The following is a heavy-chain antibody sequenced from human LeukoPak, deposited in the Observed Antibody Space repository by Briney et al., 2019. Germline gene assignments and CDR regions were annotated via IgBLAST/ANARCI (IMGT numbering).Heavy chain of an antibody. J-gene: IGHJ4*02. CDR3: AIEGPGGLSYGYVY. V-gene: IGHV4-31*03. CDR1: GGSTGRGEYY. D-gene: IGHD5-18*01. CDR2: IHYSGYT. Sequence: PSETLSLTCIVSGGSTGRGEYYWSWIRQHPGKGLEWTGYIHYSGYTYYSPSIKSRVTISADTSKNQFSLKLNCVTAADTAMYYCAIEGPGGLSYGYVYWGQGTLVTVS.